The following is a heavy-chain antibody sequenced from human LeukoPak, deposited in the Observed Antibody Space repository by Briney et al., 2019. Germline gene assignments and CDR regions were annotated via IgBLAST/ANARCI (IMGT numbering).Heavy chain of an antibody. Sequence: ASVKVSCKVSGYTLTELSMHWVRQAPGKGLEWMGGFDPEDGETIYAQKFQGRVTMTEDTSTDTAYMELSSLRPEDTAVYYCATVGVVVPAAIVVDWFDPWGQGTLVTVSS. CDR3: ATVGVVVPAAIVVDWFDP. CDR2: FDPEDGET. D-gene: IGHD2-2*02. V-gene: IGHV1-24*01. CDR1: GYTLTELS. J-gene: IGHJ5*02.